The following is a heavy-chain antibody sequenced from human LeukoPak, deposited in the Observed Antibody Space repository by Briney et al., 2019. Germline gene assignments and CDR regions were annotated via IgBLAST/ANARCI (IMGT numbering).Heavy chain of an antibody. Sequence: GASVKVSCKASGYTFTNYDIIWVRQAPGQRLEWMGWINAGNGNTKYSQKFQGRVTITRDTSASTAYMELSSLRSEDTAVYYCASNVPGYYGSGARGPYYYYGMDVWGKGTTVTVSS. CDR1: GYTFTNYD. J-gene: IGHJ6*04. D-gene: IGHD3-10*01. CDR2: INAGNGNT. V-gene: IGHV1-3*01. CDR3: ASNVPGYYGSGARGPYYYYGMDV.